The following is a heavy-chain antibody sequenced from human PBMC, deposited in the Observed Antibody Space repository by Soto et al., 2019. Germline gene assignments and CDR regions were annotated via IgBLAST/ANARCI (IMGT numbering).Heavy chain of an antibody. V-gene: IGHV4-34*01. CDR3: AREVWTGYYTGYYYMDV. J-gene: IGHJ6*03. CDR1: GGSFSGYY. Sequence: QVQLQQWGAGLLKPSETLSLTCAVYGGSFSGYYWSWIRQPPGKGLEWSGEINHSGNTNYNPSLKTRVTISEDTSKNQFSLQLSSVTAADTAVYYCAREVWTGYYTGYYYMDVWGKGTTVTVSS. CDR2: INHSGNT. D-gene: IGHD3-3*01.